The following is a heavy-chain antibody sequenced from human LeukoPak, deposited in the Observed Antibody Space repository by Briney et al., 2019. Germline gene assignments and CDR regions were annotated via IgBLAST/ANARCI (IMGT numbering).Heavy chain of an antibody. Sequence: SETLSLTCTISGGSISSYYWNWIRQPPGKGLEWIGYFYHSGNTNYNPSLKSRLTISLDTSKNQFSLKLSSVTAADTAVYYCASARVVDTPMSYYMDVWGKGTTVTVSS. CDR1: GGSISSYY. CDR3: ASARVVDTPMSYYMDV. CDR2: FYHSGNT. V-gene: IGHV4-59*01. J-gene: IGHJ6*03. D-gene: IGHD5-18*01.